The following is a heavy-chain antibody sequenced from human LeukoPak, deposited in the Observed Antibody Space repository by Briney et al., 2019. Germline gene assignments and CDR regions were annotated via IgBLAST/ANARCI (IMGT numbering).Heavy chain of an antibody. CDR3: ARDSHGDRSYYFDY. V-gene: IGHV3-11*01. CDR1: GFTFSDYY. Sequence: PGGSLRLSCAASGFTFSDYYMSWIRQAPGKGLEWVPYISSSGSTIYYADSVKGRFTISRDNAKNSLYLQMNSLRAEDTAVYYCARDSHGDRSYYFDYWGQGTLVTVSS. J-gene: IGHJ4*02. D-gene: IGHD4-17*01. CDR2: ISSSGSTI.